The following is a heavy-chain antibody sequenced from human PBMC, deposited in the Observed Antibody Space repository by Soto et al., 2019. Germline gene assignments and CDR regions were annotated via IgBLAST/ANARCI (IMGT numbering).Heavy chain of an antibody. CDR1: GFTFSSYG. Sequence: QVQLVESGGGVVQPGRSLRLSCAASGFTFSSYGMHWVRQAPGKGLEWVAVIWYDGSNKYYADSVKGRFTISRDNSKNTLYLQMNSLRAEDTAVYYCARAPSGATGTAFYYYYGMDVWGQGTTVTVSS. V-gene: IGHV3-33*01. D-gene: IGHD1-1*01. CDR2: IWYDGSNK. CDR3: ARAPSGATGTAFYYYYGMDV. J-gene: IGHJ6*02.